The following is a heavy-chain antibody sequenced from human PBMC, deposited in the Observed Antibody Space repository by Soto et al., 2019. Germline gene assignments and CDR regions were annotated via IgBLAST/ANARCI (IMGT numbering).Heavy chain of an antibody. CDR3: ARDLGSSWAPYYYYYGMDV. CDR1: GYTFTSYA. D-gene: IGHD6-13*01. J-gene: IGHJ6*02. Sequence: ASVKVSCTASGYTFTSYAMHWVRQAPGQRLEWMGWINAGNGNTKYSQKFQGRVTITRDTSASTAYMELSSLRSEDTAVYYCARDLGSSWAPYYYYYGMDVWGQGTTVTVSS. V-gene: IGHV1-3*01. CDR2: INAGNGNT.